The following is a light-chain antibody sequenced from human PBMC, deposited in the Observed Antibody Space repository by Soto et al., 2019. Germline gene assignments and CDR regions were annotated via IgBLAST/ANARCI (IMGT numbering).Light chain of an antibody. CDR1: SSNIGSNT. V-gene: IGLV1-44*01. Sequence: QSVLTQPPSASGTPGQRVTISCSGSSSNIGSNTVNWYQQLPGTAPKLLIYSNNQRPSGVTDRFSGSKSGTSASLAISGLQSEDEADYYCAAWDDSLNGPVFGGGTKHTVL. J-gene: IGLJ3*02. CDR3: AAWDDSLNGPV. CDR2: SNN.